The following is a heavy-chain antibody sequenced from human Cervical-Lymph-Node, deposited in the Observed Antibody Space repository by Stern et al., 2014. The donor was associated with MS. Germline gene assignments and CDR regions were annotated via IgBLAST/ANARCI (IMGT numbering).Heavy chain of an antibody. CDR2: IYYSGTP. D-gene: IGHD5-12*01. J-gene: IGHJ4*02. V-gene: IGHV4-39*01. Sequence: VQLVESGPGLVKPSETLSLTCSVSGGSISRSTYYWGWIRQPPGKGLEWIGSIYYSGTPYYNPSLKSRVTIDTSTNQFSLRLTSGTAADTAVYYCARHDGWLPHYWSQGTLVTVSS. CDR1: GGSISRSTYY. CDR3: ARHDGWLPHY.